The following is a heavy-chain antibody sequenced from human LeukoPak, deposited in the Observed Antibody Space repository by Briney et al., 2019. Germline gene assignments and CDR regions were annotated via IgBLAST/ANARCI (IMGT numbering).Heavy chain of an antibody. CDR2: ISGSGGST. J-gene: IGHJ4*02. CDR1: GFTFRSYP. V-gene: IGHV3-23*01. CDR3: AKDRPASTGDRY. D-gene: IGHD7-27*01. Sequence: PGGSLRLSCAASGFTFRSYPMNWVRQAPGKGLEWVSTISGSGGSTYYADSVKGRFTISRDNSKNTLYLQMNRLRAEDTAVYYCAKDRPASTGDRYWGQGTLVTVSS.